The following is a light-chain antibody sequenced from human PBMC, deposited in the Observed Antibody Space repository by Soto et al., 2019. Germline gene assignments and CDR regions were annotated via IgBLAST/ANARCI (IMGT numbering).Light chain of an antibody. CDR1: SSDLGGYNY. V-gene: IGLV2-14*01. J-gene: IGLJ2*01. CDR2: DVN. Sequence: QPVLTQPASVSGSPGQSITISCTGTSSDLGGYNYVSWYQQYPGKAPKLMIYDVNNRPSGVSNRFSGSKSGNTASLTISGLQAEDEADYYCSSYTISSTVVFGGGTKLTVL. CDR3: SSYTISSTVV.